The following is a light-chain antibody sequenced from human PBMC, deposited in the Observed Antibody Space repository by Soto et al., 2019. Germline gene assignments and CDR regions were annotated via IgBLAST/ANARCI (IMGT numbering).Light chain of an antibody. CDR2: AAS. CDR3: QLYGSPSWT. Sequence: EIVLTQSPGPLSLSPGESATLSCRASQSVTSTYLAWYQQKPGQAPRILIFAASSRATGIPDKFSGSGSGTDFTITISRLEPDDFALYYCQLYGSPSWTFCQGTKVEIK. CDR1: QSVTSTY. J-gene: IGKJ1*01. V-gene: IGKV3-20*01.